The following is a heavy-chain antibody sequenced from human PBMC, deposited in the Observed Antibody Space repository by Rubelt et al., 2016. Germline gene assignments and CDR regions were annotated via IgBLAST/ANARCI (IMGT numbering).Heavy chain of an antibody. D-gene: IGHD3-22*01. Sequence: QVQLVQPGAEVKKPGASVKVSCKASGYTFTGYYMHWVRQAPGQGLEWMGWINPNSGGTNYAQKFQGRVTMTGETSISTAYMELSRLRSDDTAVYYCARFAIGGHSSGYLFDYWGQGTLVTVSS. V-gene: IGHV1-2*02. J-gene: IGHJ4*02. CDR3: ARFAIGGHSSGYLFDY. CDR1: GYTFTGYY. CDR2: INPNSGGT.